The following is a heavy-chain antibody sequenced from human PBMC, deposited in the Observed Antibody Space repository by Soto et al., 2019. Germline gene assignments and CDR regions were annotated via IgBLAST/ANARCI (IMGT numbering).Heavy chain of an antibody. V-gene: IGHV1-18*01. CDR1: GYTFTSYG. Sequence: ASVKVSCKASGYTFTSYGITWVRQAPGQGLEWMGWINTYNGNTNYAQKLQGRVTMTTDTSTSTAYMELRSLRSDDTAVYYCAREPAAGDWFDPWGQGTLVTVSS. J-gene: IGHJ5*02. D-gene: IGHD6-13*01. CDR3: AREPAAGDWFDP. CDR2: INTYNGNT.